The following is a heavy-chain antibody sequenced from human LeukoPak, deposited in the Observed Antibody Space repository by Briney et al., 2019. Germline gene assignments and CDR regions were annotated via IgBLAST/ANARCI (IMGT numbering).Heavy chain of an antibody. CDR1: GYTFTSNY. Sequence: ASVKVSCKASGYTFTSNYMLWVRQAPGQGLEWMAWSSGTGYNMEYAQKFQGRVTMTTDTSTSTAYLELRSLRSDDTAVYYCARSRCSDSTSCYYFFFFDSWGQGSLVTVSS. J-gene: IGHJ4*02. D-gene: IGHD2-2*01. CDR2: SSGTGYNM. V-gene: IGHV1-18*04. CDR3: ARSRCSDSTSCYYFFFFDS.